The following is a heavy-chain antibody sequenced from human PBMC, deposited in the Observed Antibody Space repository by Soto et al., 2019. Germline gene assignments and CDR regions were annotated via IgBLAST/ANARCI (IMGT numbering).Heavy chain of an antibody. CDR1: GYTFTSYA. D-gene: IGHD5-18*01. J-gene: IGHJ4*02. CDR3: ARLIQLWLDY. Sequence: QVQLVQSGAEEKKPGASVKVSCKASGYTFTSYAMHWVRQAPGQRLEWMGWINAGNGNTKYSRKFQGRVTITRDTSASTAYMELSSLRSEDTAVYYCARLIQLWLDYWGQGTLVTVSS. V-gene: IGHV1-3*05. CDR2: INAGNGNT.